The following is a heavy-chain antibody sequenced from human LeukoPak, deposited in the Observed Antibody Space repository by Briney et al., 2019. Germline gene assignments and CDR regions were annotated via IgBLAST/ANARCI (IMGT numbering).Heavy chain of an antibody. CDR3: AKVSNWSSRCFDY. V-gene: IGHV3-23*01. CDR2: IGGSGSVT. CDR1: EFTFSRHW. Sequence: PGGSLRLSCAVSEFTFSRHWMNWVRQAPGKGLEWVSTIGGSGSVTYYADSVKGRLTISRDNSKNTLYLQMNSLRAEDTAVYYCAKVSNWSSRCFDYWGQGTLVTVSS. D-gene: IGHD1-1*01. J-gene: IGHJ4*02.